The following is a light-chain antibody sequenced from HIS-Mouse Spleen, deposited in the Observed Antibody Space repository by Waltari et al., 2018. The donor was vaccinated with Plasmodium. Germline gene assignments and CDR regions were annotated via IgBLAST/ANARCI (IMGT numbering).Light chain of an antibody. CDR3: YSTDSSGNHRV. CDR1: ALPKKY. V-gene: IGLV3-10*01. CDR2: EDS. Sequence: SYELTQPPSVSVSPGQTARITCSGDALPKKYAYWYQQKSGQAPVLVIYEDSKRPSGIPESFSGSSSGTMATLTISGAKVEDEADYYCYSTDSSGNHRVFGGGTKLTVL. J-gene: IGLJ3*02.